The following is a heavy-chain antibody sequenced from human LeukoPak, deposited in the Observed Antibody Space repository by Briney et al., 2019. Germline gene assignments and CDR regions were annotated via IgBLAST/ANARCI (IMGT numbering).Heavy chain of an antibody. CDR1: GFTFSSYW. CDR3: AREQEAVLYYYYGMDV. V-gene: IGHV3-7*01. J-gene: IGHJ6*02. Sequence: GGSLRLSCVASGFTFSSYWMSWVRQAPGKGLEWVANIKQDGSEKYYVDSVKGRFTISRDNAKNSLYLQMNSLRAEDTAVYYCAREQEAVLYYYYGMDVWGQGTTVTVSS. D-gene: IGHD3-3*02. CDR2: IKQDGSEK.